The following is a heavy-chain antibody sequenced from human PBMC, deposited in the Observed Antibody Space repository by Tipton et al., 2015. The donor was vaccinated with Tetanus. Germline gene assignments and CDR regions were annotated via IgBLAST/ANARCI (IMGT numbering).Heavy chain of an antibody. Sequence: TASGFTFSSYAMSWVRQAPGKGLEWVSAISGSGGSTYYADSVKGRFTISRDNSKNTLYLQMNSLRAEDTAVYYCAKIWDGDYVFDYFDYWGQGTLVTVSS. V-gene: IGHV3-23*01. D-gene: IGHD4-17*01. J-gene: IGHJ4*02. CDR1: GFTFSSYA. CDR2: ISGSGGST. CDR3: AKIWDGDYVFDYFDY.